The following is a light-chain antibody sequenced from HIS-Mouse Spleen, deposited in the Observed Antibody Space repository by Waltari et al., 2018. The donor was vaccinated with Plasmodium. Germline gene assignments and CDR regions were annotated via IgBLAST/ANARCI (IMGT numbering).Light chain of an antibody. J-gene: IGLJ3*02. V-gene: IGLV3-10*01. CDR3: YSTDSSGNHRV. CDR2: EDS. CDR1: ALPKKY. Sequence: SYELTQPPSVSVSPGQTARITCSGAALPKKYAYWYQKKSVQAPVLVIYEDSKRPSGIPERFSGSSSGTMATLTISGAQVEDEADYYCYSTDSSGNHRVFGGGTKLTVL.